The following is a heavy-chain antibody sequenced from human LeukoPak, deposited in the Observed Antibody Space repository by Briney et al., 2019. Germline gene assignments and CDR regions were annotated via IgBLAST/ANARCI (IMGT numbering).Heavy chain of an antibody. CDR3: ARAMLSGSGSSHFDY. J-gene: IGHJ4*03. D-gene: IGHD3-10*01. Sequence: PGGSLKLSCAASGFTFSDSAIHWVRQASGKGLEWVGRSRNRAKSYTTEYAASVKGRFTISRDDSKNSLYLQMNSLKTEDTAVYYCARAMLSGSGSSHFDYWGHGTLVTVSS. CDR1: GFTFSDSA. V-gene: IGHV3-72*01. CDR2: SRNRAKSYTT.